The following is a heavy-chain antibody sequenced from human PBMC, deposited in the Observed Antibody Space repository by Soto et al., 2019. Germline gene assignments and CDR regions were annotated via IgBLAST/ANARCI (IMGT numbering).Heavy chain of an antibody. Sequence: GGSLRLSCAASGFTFTRYSINWVRQAPGTGLEWVSSISSTTNYIYYGDSMKGRFTISRDNAKNSLYLEMNSLRAEDTAVYYCARESEDLTSNFDYWGQGTLVTVSS. CDR3: ARESEDLTSNFDY. CDR2: ISSTTNYI. J-gene: IGHJ4*02. CDR1: GFTFTRYS. V-gene: IGHV3-21*06.